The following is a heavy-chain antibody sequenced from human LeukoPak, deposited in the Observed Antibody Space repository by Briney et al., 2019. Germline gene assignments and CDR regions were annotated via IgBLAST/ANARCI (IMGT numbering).Heavy chain of an antibody. CDR1: GGSISSSSYY. CDR2: IYYSGST. J-gene: IGHJ4*02. Sequence: SETLSLTCTVSGGSISSSSYYWGWIRQPPGKGLEWIGSIYYSGSTYYNPSLKSRVTISVDTSKNHFSLELSSVTAADTAVYYCARGPTYQPIDYWGQGTLVTVSS. D-gene: IGHD2-2*01. CDR3: ARGPTYQPIDY. V-gene: IGHV4-39*02.